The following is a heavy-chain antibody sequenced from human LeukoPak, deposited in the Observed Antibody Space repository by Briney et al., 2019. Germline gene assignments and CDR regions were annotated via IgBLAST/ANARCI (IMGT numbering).Heavy chain of an antibody. Sequence: ASVKVSCKASGYTFTSYGISWVRQAPGQGLEWMGWISAYNGNTNYAQKLQGRVTMTTDTSTSTAYMELRSLRSDDTAVYYCARASFWSGYFAPSPHDYWGQGTLVTVSS. CDR3: ARASFWSGYFAPSPHDY. CDR2: ISAYNGNT. J-gene: IGHJ4*02. V-gene: IGHV1-18*01. CDR1: GYTFTSYG. D-gene: IGHD3-3*01.